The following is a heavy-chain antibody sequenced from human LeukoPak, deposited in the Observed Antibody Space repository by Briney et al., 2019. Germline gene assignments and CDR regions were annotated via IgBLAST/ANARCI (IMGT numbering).Heavy chain of an antibody. Sequence: ASVKVSCQASGYTFTGYYMHWVRQAPGQGLEWMGWINPNSGGTNYAQKLQGWVTMTRDTSISTAYMELSRLRSDDTAVYYCARTPLEAVAGYFFDYWGQGTLVTVSS. CDR3: ARTPLEAVAGYFFDY. CDR2: INPNSGGT. D-gene: IGHD6-19*01. V-gene: IGHV1-2*04. J-gene: IGHJ4*02. CDR1: GYTFTGYY.